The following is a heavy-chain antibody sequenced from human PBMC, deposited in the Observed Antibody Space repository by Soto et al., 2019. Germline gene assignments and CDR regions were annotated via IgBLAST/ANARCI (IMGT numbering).Heavy chain of an antibody. CDR2: INSDGSST. V-gene: IGHV3-74*01. CDR1: GFTFSSYW. D-gene: IGHD1-26*01. Sequence: GGSLRLSCAASGFTFSSYWMHGVRQAPGKGLVWVSRINSDGSSTSYADSVKGRFTISRDNAKNTLYLQMNSLRAEDTAVYYCARWDTMGAPAPDRGYYYMDVWGKGTTVTVSS. J-gene: IGHJ6*03. CDR3: ARWDTMGAPAPDRGYYYMDV.